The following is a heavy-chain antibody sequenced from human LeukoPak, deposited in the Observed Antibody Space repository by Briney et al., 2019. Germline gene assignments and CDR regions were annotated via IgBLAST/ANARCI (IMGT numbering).Heavy chain of an antibody. Sequence: KPSETLSLTCTVSGGSISSYYWSWIRQPPGKGLEWIGYIYYSGSTNYNPSLKSRVTISVDTSKNQFSLKLSSVTAADTAVYYCARVSDFAAGLSNAFDIWGQGTMVTVSS. CDR2: IYYSGST. CDR3: ARVSDFAAGLSNAFDI. CDR1: GGSISSYY. V-gene: IGHV4-59*01. J-gene: IGHJ3*02. D-gene: IGHD6-13*01.